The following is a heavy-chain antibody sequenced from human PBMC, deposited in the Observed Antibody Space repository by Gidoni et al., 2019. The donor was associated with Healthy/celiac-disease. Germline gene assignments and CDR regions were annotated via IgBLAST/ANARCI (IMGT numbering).Heavy chain of an antibody. V-gene: IGHV3-21*01. Sequence: EVQLVESGGGLVKPGGSLRLSCAASGFTFSSYSRNWVSQAPGKGLEWLASVSSSSSYIYYADSVKGRFTISRDNAKNSLYLQMNSLRAEDTAVYYCASKDSLSAFDIWGQGTMVTVSS. CDR1: GFTFSSYS. CDR2: VSSSSSYI. D-gene: IGHD5-18*01. CDR3: ASKDSLSAFDI. J-gene: IGHJ3*02.